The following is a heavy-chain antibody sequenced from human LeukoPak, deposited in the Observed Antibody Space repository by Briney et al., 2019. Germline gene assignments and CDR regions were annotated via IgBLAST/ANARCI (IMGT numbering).Heavy chain of an antibody. Sequence: PGGSLRLSCAASGITFSYYWMHWVRQAPGKGLVWVSRIDADGSSATYADSVKGRFTISRDNAKNTLYLQMNSLSAEDTAVYYCTREGGYDPFEYWGQGTLVTVSS. D-gene: IGHD5-12*01. CDR2: IDADGSSA. CDR3: TREGGYDPFEY. CDR1: GITFSYYW. J-gene: IGHJ4*02. V-gene: IGHV3-74*01.